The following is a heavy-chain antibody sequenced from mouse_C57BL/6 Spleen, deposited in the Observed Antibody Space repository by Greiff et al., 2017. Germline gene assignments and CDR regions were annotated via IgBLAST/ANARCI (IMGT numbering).Heavy chain of an antibody. CDR3: ARYDYYGSSDWYFDV. CDR1: GYTFTSYG. Sequence: QVHVKQSGAELARPGASVTLSCKASGYTFTSYGISWVKQRTGQGLEWIGEIYPRSGNTYYNEKFKGKATLTADKSSSTAYMELRSLTSEDSAVYFCARYDYYGSSDWYFDVWGTGTTVTVSS. CDR2: IYPRSGNT. D-gene: IGHD1-1*01. V-gene: IGHV1-81*01. J-gene: IGHJ1*03.